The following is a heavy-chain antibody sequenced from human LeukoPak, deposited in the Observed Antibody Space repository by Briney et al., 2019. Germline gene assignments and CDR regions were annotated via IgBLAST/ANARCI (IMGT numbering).Heavy chain of an antibody. CDR3: ARDPWYYDFWSGYLWTDYFDY. CDR2: IKQDGSEK. D-gene: IGHD3-3*01. CDR1: GFTFSSYW. J-gene: IGHJ4*02. Sequence: GGSLRLSCAASGFTFSSYWMSWVRQAPGKGLEWVANIKQDGSEKYYVDSVKGRFTISRDNAKNSLYLQMNSLRAEDTAVYYCARDPWYYDFWSGYLWTDYFDYWGQGTLVTVSS. V-gene: IGHV3-7*01.